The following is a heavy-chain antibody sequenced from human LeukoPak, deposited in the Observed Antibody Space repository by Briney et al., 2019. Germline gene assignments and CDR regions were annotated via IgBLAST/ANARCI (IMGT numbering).Heavy chain of an antibody. V-gene: IGHV3-23*01. Sequence: GGSLRLSCAASGFTFSYYVMSWVRQAPGKGLEWVSGISGSGGSTYYADSVKGRFTISRDNSKSTLYLQINSLRAEDTAVYYCARDGPDGMDVWGQGTTVTVSS. J-gene: IGHJ6*02. CDR2: ISGSGGST. CDR1: GFTFSYYV. CDR3: ARDGPDGMDV.